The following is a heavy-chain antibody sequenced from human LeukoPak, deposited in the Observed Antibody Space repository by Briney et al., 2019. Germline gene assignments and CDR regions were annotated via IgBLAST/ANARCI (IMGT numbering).Heavy chain of an antibody. Sequence: GGSLRLSCAASGFTFSSYWMHWVRQAPGKGLVWVSRINSDGSSTSYADSVKGRFTISRDNSKNTLYLQMNSLRAEDTAVYFCARSGYSSTWYLQNFELDYWGQGTLVTVSS. CDR1: GFTFSSYW. J-gene: IGHJ4*02. V-gene: IGHV3-74*01. D-gene: IGHD2-2*01. CDR2: INSDGSST. CDR3: ARSGYSSTWYLQNFELDY.